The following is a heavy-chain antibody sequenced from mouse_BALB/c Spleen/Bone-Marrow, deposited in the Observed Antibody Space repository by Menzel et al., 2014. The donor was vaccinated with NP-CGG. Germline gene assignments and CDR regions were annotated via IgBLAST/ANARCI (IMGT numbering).Heavy chain of an antibody. J-gene: IGHJ1*01. CDR3: VRQGDGYYNWYFDV. Sequence: EVQVVESGGGLVQPKGSLKLSCAASGFTFNTYAMNWVRQAPGKGLEWVARIRSKSNNYATYYADSVKDRFTSSRNDSQSMLYLQMNNLKTEDTAMYYCVRQGDGYYNWYFDVWGAGTTVTVFS. V-gene: IGHV10-1*02. CDR2: IRSKSNNYAT. D-gene: IGHD2-3*01. CDR1: GFTFNTYA.